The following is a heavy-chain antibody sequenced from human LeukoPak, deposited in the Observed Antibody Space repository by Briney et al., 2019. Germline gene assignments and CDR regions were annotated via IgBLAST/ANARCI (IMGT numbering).Heavy chain of an antibody. V-gene: IGHV4-39*02. Sequence: TSETLSLTCSVSDGSINDNRYLWGWVRQPPQKGLEWIGSIYYMGHTHYNPSLRSRVTISVDTSKDHLSLNLTSVLAADTAIYYCVRRDSGWNYFDYWGQGILVTVSS. J-gene: IGHJ4*02. CDR2: IYYMGHT. D-gene: IGHD5-12*01. CDR1: DGSINDNRYL. CDR3: VRRDSGWNYFDY.